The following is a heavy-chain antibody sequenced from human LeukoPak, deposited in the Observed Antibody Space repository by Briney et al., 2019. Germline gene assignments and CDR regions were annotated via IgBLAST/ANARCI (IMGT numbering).Heavy chain of an antibody. J-gene: IGHJ4*02. CDR2: ISYDGNKK. Sequence: GGSLRLSCAASGFTFTSHNFHWVRQAPGKGLQWVGMISYDGNKKYEHSVKGRITISRENSKNTLYLQMTSLRLEDTAVYFCVRDFPNSKPRFDWWGQGTLVTVSS. CDR3: VRDFPNSKPRFDW. V-gene: IGHV3-30*03. CDR1: GFTFTSHN. D-gene: IGHD2/OR15-2a*01.